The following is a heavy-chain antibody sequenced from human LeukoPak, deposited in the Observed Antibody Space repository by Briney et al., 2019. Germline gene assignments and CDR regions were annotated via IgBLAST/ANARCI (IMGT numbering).Heavy chain of an antibody. CDR2: ITSSSYFI. CDR1: GFTLSSYN. D-gene: IGHD6-13*01. V-gene: IGHV3-21*01. Sequence: AQSLRPSCALSGFTLSSYNMNCDRQPPKKVLEWISSITSSSYFIYYADSLKGRFTISRDNAKNSLFLQMNSLRVEDTAVYYCARFGAAAGLFDYWGQGTLVTVSS. J-gene: IGHJ4*02. CDR3: ARFGAAAGLFDY.